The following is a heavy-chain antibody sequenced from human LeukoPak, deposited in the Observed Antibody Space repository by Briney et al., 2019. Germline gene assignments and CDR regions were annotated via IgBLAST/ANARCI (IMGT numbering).Heavy chain of an antibody. CDR1: GFIFSTYP. V-gene: IGHV3-7*01. CDR2: IKQDGTTT. Sequence: GGSLRLSCAASGFIFSTYPMGWVRQAPGKGLEWVANIKQDGTTTHYVDSVKGRFTISRDNAMSSLYLQMNSLRVEDTALYYCAREEADVSGYWDWGQGTLVTVSS. D-gene: IGHD3-22*01. J-gene: IGHJ4*02. CDR3: AREEADVSGYWD.